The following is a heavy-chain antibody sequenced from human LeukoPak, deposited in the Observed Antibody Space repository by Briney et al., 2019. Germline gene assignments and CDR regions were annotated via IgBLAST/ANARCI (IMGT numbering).Heavy chain of an antibody. CDR1: GYTFTGYY. J-gene: IGHJ1*01. CDR2: INGNSGDT. CDR3: VRVAVTGIAYFQY. D-gene: IGHD6-19*01. Sequence: GASVKVSCKASGYTFTGYYLHWMRQAPGQGLEWMGWINGNSGDTNYAQKFQGRDTMTRDTSISTAYMDLIRLTSDDTAVYSCVRVAVTGIAYFQYWGQGTLVTVPS. V-gene: IGHV1-2*02.